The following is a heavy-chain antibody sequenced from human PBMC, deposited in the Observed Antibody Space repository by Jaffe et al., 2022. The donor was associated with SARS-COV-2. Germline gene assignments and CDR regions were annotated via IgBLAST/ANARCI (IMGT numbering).Heavy chain of an antibody. J-gene: IGHJ1*01. V-gene: IGHV1-2*02. Sequence: QVQLVQSGAEVKKPGASVKVSCKASGYTFTGNYVHWVRQAPGLGLEWMGWINPNSGGTNYAQKFQGRVTMTRDTSISTAYMELSRLTSDDTAVYYCAREFSHLDEYFQYWGQGTLVTVSS. CDR3: AREFSHLDEYFQY. D-gene: IGHD1-1*01. CDR2: INPNSGGT. CDR1: GYTFTGNY.